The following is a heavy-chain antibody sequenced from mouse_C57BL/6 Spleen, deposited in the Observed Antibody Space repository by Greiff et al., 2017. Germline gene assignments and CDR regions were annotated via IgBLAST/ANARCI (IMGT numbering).Heavy chain of an antibody. V-gene: IGHV1-82*01. CDR2: IYPGDGDT. J-gene: IGHJ4*01. CDR1: GYAFSSSW. Sequence: VQLQESGPELVKPGASVKISCKASGYAFSSSWMNWVKQRPGKGLEWIGRIYPGDGDTNYNGKFKGKATLTADKSSSTAYMQLSSLTSEDSAVYFCAENLRDYWGQGTSVTVSS. CDR3: AENLRDY.